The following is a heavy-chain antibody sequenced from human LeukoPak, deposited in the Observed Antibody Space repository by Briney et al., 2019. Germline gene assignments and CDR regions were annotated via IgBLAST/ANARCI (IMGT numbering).Heavy chain of an antibody. V-gene: IGHV3-33*01. CDR1: GFTFSSYG. Sequence: GGSLRLSCAASGFTFSSYGMHWVRQAPGKGLEWVAVIWYDGSNKYYADSVKGRFTISRDNSKNTLYLQMNSLRAEDTAVYYCARDLSYSIVVVQYYFDYWGQGTLVTVSS. D-gene: IGHD3-22*01. CDR3: ARDLSYSIVVVQYYFDY. J-gene: IGHJ4*02. CDR2: IWYDGSNK.